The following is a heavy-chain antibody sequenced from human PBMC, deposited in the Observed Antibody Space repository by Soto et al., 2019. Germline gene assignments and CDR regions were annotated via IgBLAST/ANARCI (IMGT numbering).Heavy chain of an antibody. CDR1: GGTFSSYA. CDR3: ARRGGGPIIRKGWAFDI. Sequence: GASVKVSCKASGGTFSSYAISWVRQAPGQGLEWMGGIIPIFGTANYAQKFQGRVTITADESTSTAYMELSSLRSEDTAVYYCARRGGGPIIRKGWAFDIWGQGTMVTVSS. CDR2: IIPIFGTA. J-gene: IGHJ3*02. D-gene: IGHD2-15*01. V-gene: IGHV1-69*13.